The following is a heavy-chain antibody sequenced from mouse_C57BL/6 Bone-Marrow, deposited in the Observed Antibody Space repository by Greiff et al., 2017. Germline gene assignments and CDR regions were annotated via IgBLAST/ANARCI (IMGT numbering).Heavy chain of an antibody. J-gene: IGHJ1*03. CDR3: ARDGYGSRNWYFDV. Sequence: VQLQQSGPELVRPGASVKISCKASGYSFTGYYMNWVKQSPEKSLEWIGEINPSTGGTTYNPKFKAKATLTVDKSSSTAYMPLPSLTSADAAVDDCARDGYGSRNWYFDVWGTGTTVTVSS. CDR2: INPSTGGT. CDR1: GYSFTGYY. V-gene: IGHV1-42*01. D-gene: IGHD1-1*01.